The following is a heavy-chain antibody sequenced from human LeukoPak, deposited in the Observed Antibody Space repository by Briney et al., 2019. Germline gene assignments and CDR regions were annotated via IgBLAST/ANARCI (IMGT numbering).Heavy chain of an antibody. CDR3: TTEISRIQLWFLNFDY. CDR2: IKSKTDGGTT. D-gene: IGHD5-18*01. Sequence: GGSLRLSCAASGFTFNSYWMSWVRQAPGKGLEWVGRIKSKTDGGTTDYAAPVKGRFTISRDDSKNTLYLQMNSLKTEDTAVYYCTTEISRIQLWFLNFDYWGQGTLVTVSS. V-gene: IGHV3-15*01. J-gene: IGHJ4*02. CDR1: GFTFNSYW.